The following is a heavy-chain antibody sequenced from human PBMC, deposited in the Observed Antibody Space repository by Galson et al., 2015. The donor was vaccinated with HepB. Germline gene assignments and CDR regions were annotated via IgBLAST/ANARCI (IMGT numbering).Heavy chain of an antibody. D-gene: IGHD2-8*01. V-gene: IGHV3-74*01. CDR1: GSTFSKYW. Sequence: SLRLSCAASGSTFSKYWMHWVRQAPGKGLVWVSRINSDGSDTNYADSVKGRFTISRDNAKNMLFLQMNSLRGEDTAVYYCTRESWSFYNYYGMGVWGQGTTVTVSS. CDR2: INSDGSDT. CDR3: TRESWSFYNYYGMGV. J-gene: IGHJ6*02.